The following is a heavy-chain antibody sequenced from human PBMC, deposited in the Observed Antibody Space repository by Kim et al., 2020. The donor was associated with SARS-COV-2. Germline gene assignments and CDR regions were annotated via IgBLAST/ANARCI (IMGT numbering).Heavy chain of an antibody. CDR1: GGSISSNSYY. Sequence: SETLSLTCTVSGGSISSNSYYWGWIRQPPGKGLEWIGSIHYSGSTYYNPSLKSRVTISVDTSKNQFSLKLSSVTAADTAVYYCARLGAGGAFGGVIVLPGLLNVWGQGTTVTVSS. CDR2: IHYSGST. CDR3: ARLGAGGAFGGVIVLPGLLNV. J-gene: IGHJ6*02. D-gene: IGHD3-16*02. V-gene: IGHV4-39*01.